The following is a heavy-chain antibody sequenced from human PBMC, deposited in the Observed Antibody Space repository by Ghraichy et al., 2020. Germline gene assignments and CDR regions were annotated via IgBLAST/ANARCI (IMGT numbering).Heavy chain of an antibody. CDR2: ISGSGGST. J-gene: IGHJ4*02. CDR1: GFTFSSYA. V-gene: IGHV3-23*01. D-gene: IGHD6-13*01. CDR3: AKDRESTQQPGDFDY. Sequence: GGSLRLSCAASGFTFSSYAMSWVRQAPGKGLEWVSAISGSGGSTYYADSVKGRFTISRDNSKNTLYLQMNSLRAEDTAVYYCAKDRESTQQPGDFDYWGQGTLVTVSS.